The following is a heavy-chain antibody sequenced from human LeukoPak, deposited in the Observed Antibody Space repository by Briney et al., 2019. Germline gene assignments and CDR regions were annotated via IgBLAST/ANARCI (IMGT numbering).Heavy chain of an antibody. Sequence: GGSLRLSCVASGFVFSRHGMHWVRQVPGKGLQGVAFIRYDGSDHSYADSVKGRFTVSRDNSKNTLYVQMKSLRAEDTAVNYCAKDFVVVPGNVNYFDYWGQGTLVTVSS. CDR2: IRYDGSDH. J-gene: IGHJ4*02. D-gene: IGHD2-21*02. V-gene: IGHV3-30*02. CDR1: GFVFSRHG. CDR3: AKDFVVVPGNVNYFDY.